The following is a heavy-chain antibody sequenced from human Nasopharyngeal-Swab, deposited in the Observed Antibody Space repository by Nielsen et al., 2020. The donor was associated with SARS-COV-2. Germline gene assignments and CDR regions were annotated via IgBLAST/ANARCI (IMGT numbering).Heavy chain of an antibody. D-gene: IGHD5-18*01. V-gene: IGHV6-1*01. Sequence: SQTRSLTCAISGDSVSSNSAAWNWIRQSPSRGPEWLGRTYYRSKWYNDYAVSVKSRITINPDTSKNQFSLQLNSVTPEDTAVYYCARGGYSYGLESFDYWGQGTLVTVSS. CDR3: ARGGYSYGLESFDY. CDR2: TYYRSKWYN. CDR1: GDSVSSNSAA. J-gene: IGHJ4*02.